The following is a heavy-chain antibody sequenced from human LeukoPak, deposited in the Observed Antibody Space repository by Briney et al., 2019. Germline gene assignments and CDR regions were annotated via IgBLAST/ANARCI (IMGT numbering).Heavy chain of an antibody. Sequence: GGSQRLSCVVSGFSLSSHGMHWVRQAPGKGLEDVSAISINGISTFYANSVKGRYTFSRDDSKNTVYVQMGSLRAEDMAVYYCVKWTNYYFALWGRGTLVSVSS. CDR1: GFSLSSHG. D-gene: IGHD2-8*01. CDR2: ISINGIST. V-gene: IGHV3-64*01. CDR3: VKWTNYYFAL. J-gene: IGHJ2*01.